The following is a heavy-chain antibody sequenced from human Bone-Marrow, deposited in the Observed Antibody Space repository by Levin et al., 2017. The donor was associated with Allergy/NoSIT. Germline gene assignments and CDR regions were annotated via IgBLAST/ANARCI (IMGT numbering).Heavy chain of an antibody. D-gene: IGHD3-10*01. J-gene: IGHJ3*02. CDR2: ISYDGSNK. CDR1: GFTFSSYA. Sequence: PGGSLRLSCAASGFTFSSYAMHWVRQAPGKGLEWVAVISYDGSNKYYADSVKGRFTISRDNSKNTLYLQMNSLRAEDTAVYYCARALPFRITMVRGDIWGQGTMVTVSS. V-gene: IGHV3-30*04. CDR3: ARALPFRITMVRGDI.